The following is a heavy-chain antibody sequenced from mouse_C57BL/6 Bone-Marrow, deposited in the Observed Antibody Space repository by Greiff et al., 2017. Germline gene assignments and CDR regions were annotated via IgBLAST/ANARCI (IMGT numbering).Heavy chain of an antibody. D-gene: IGHD1-1*01. V-gene: IGHV1-75*01. CDR2: IFPGSGST. CDR1: GYTFTDYY. Sequence: VQRVESGPELVKPGASVKISCKASGYTFTDYYINWVKQRPGQGLEWIGWIFPGSGSTYYNEKFKGKATLTVDKSSSTAYMLLSSLTSEDSAVYFCVREEMLLLRDYAMDYWGQGTSVTVSS. CDR3: VREEMLLLRDYAMDY. J-gene: IGHJ4*01.